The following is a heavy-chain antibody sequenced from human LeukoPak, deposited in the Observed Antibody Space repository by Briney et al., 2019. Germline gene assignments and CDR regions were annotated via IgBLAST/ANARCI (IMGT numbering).Heavy chain of an antibody. Sequence: EASVKVSCKASGYTFTSYYMHWVRQAPGQGLEWMGIINPSGGSTSYAQKFQGRVTMTRDTSISTAYMELSRLRSDDTAVYYCATGFMAYDRSGYYDDAFDIWGQGTMVTVSS. CDR1: GYTFTSYY. CDR2: INPSGGST. V-gene: IGHV1-46*01. CDR3: ATGFMAYDRSGYYDDAFDI. J-gene: IGHJ3*02. D-gene: IGHD3-22*01.